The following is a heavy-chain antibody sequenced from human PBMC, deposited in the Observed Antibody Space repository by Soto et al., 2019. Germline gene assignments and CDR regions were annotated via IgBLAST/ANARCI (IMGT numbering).Heavy chain of an antibody. J-gene: IGHJ4*02. D-gene: IGHD3-16*01. V-gene: IGHV4-30-2*01. Sequence: PSETLSLTCGVSGDTISTGGYSWAWIRQPPGKALEWIGHTYHSGNPYYNPSLKSRVIISVDRSKNQFSLKVSSVTAADTAVYYCARVVSDTLGQLRYPFDYWGQGTLVTVSS. CDR1: GDTISTGGYS. CDR2: TYHSGNP. CDR3: ARVVSDTLGQLRYPFDY.